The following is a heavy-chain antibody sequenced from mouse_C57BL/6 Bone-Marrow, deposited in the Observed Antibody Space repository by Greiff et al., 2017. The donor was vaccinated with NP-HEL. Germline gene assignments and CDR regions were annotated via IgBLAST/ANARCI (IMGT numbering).Heavy chain of an antibody. J-gene: IGHJ4*01. Sequence: VQLKESGGGLVQPKGSLKLSCAASGFSFNTYAMNWVRQAPGKGLEWVARIRSKSNNYATYYADSVKDRFTISRDDSESMLYLQMNNLKTEDTAMYYCVSMITTVVATRAMDYWGQGTSVTVSS. CDR1: GFSFNTYA. V-gene: IGHV10-1*01. D-gene: IGHD1-1*01. CDR3: VSMITTVVATRAMDY. CDR2: IRSKSNNYAT.